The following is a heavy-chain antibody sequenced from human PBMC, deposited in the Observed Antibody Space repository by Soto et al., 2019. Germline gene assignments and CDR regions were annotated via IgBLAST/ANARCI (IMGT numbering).Heavy chain of an antibody. CDR2: IRGGGSPI. CDR1: GLTFSTYE. CDR3: ASKIFGITYFDY. J-gene: IGHJ4*02. Sequence: PGGSLRLSCAASGLTFSTYEMNWVRQAPGKGLEWVSYIRGGGSPILYADSVKGRFTISRDNAKNSLYLQMNSLRAEDTAIYYCASKIFGITYFDYWGQGALVTVSS. D-gene: IGHD1-7*01. V-gene: IGHV3-48*03.